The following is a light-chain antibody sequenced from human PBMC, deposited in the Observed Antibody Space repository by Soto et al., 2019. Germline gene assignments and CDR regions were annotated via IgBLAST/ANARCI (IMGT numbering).Light chain of an antibody. CDR3: QQYNNWPPWT. J-gene: IGKJ1*01. V-gene: IGKV3-15*01. CDR2: GAS. Sequence: RVMTQSPATLSVSPGERATLSCRSRQSVSSNLAWYQQKPGQAPRLLISGASTRATGIPARFSGSGSGTEFTLTISSLQSEDVAVCYCQQYNNWPPWTFGQGTKVEI. CDR1: QSVSSN.